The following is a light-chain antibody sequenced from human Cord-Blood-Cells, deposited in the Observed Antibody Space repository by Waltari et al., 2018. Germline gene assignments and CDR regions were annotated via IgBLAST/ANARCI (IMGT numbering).Light chain of an antibody. CDR2: DVS. V-gene: IGLV2-11*01. Sequence: QSALTQPRSVSGSPGQSVTISCTGTSSDAGGYNYVPWYQQHPGKAPKLMIYDVSQRPSGVPDRFSGSKSGNTASLTISGLQAEDEADYYCCSYAGSYTLVFGGGTKLTVL. J-gene: IGLJ3*02. CDR1: SSDAGGYNY. CDR3: CSYAGSYTLV.